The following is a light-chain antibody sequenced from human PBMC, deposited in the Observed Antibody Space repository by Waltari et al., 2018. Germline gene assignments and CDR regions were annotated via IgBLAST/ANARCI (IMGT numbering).Light chain of an antibody. J-gene: IGKJ4*01. CDR1: QCVRNIY. CDR2: GTS. CDR3: QQYDGSVLT. Sequence: VVLTQSPDILSLSPGERATLSCRASQCVRNIYLVRLQQKPAPAPRPVIYGTSNRATGSPDRFSGSGSGTDSTLTISRLEQEDVAMYYCQQYDGSVLTFGGGTKVEL. V-gene: IGKV3-20*01.